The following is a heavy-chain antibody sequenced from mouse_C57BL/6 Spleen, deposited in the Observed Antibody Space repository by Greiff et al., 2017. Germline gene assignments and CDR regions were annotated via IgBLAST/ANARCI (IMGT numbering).Heavy chain of an antibody. CDR2: ISSGSSTN. CDR3: ARGWEGWYFDY. V-gene: IGHV5-17*01. D-gene: IGHD1-1*02. J-gene: IGHJ2*01. Sequence: EVQLVESGGGLVKPGGSLKLSCAASGFTFSDYGMHWVRQAPEKGLEWVAYISSGSSTNYYADTVKGRFTISRDNAKDTLFLQMTSLRSEDTAMYYCARGWEGWYFDYWGQGTTLTVSS. CDR1: GFTFSDYG.